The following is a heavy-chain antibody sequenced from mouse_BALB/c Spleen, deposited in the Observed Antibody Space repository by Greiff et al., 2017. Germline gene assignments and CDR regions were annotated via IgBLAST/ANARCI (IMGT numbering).Heavy chain of an antibody. Sequence: DVMLVESGGGLVKPGGSLKLSCAASGFTFSDYYMYWVRQTPEKRLEWVATISDGGSYTYYPDSVKGRFTISRDNAKNNLYLQMSSLKSEDTAMYYCARGGSTMITTEFAYWGQGTLVTVSA. D-gene: IGHD2-4*01. J-gene: IGHJ3*01. V-gene: IGHV5-4*02. CDR3: ARGGSTMITTEFAY. CDR1: GFTFSDYY. CDR2: ISDGGSYT.